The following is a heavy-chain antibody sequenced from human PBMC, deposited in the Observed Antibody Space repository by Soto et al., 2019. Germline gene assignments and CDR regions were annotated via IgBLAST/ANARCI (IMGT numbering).Heavy chain of an antibody. Sequence: GGSLRLSCAASGFTFSSYAMSWVRQAPGKGLEWVSAISGSGGSTYYADSVKGRFTISRDNSKNTLYLQMNSLRAEDTAVSYCAKDRRLRFLEWLLYYFDYWGQGTLVTVSS. CDR3: AKDRRLRFLEWLLYYFDY. CDR2: ISGSGGST. V-gene: IGHV3-23*01. J-gene: IGHJ4*02. CDR1: GFTFSSYA. D-gene: IGHD3-3*01.